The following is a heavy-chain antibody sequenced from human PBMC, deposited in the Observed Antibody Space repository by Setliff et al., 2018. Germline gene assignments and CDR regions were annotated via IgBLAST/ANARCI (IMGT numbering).Heavy chain of an antibody. Sequence: ASVKVSCKASGYTFTNYGVNWVRQAPGQGLEWLGWISPHSGNVYSAPKVQGRVTLTTDTSTNTAYMELRNLQSDDTAVYYCARLVRYCTKTTCQTLSGAEVWGQGTRVTVS. CDR1: GYTFTNYG. CDR3: ARLVRYCTKTTCQTLSGAEV. D-gene: IGHD2-8*01. J-gene: IGHJ4*02. CDR2: ISPHSGNV. V-gene: IGHV1-18*01.